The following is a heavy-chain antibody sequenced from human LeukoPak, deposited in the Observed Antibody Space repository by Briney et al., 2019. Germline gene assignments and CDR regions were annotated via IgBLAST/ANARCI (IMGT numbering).Heavy chain of an antibody. J-gene: IGHJ3*02. CDR3: ARDPDCSSTSCYVAFDI. CDR1: GYTFTSYD. D-gene: IGHD2-2*01. V-gene: IGHV1-8*01. Sequence: ASVKVSCKASGYTFTSYDINWVRQATGQGLEWMGWMNPNSGNTGYAQKFQGRVTMTRDMSTSTVYMELSSLRSEDTAVYYCARDPDCSSTSCYVAFDIWGQGTMVTVSS. CDR2: MNPNSGNT.